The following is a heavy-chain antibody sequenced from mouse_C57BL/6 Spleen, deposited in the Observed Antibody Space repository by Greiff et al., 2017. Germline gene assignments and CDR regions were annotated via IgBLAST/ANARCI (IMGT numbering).Heavy chain of an antibody. J-gene: IGHJ2*01. CDR1: GFTFSDYY. V-gene: IGHV5-16*01. Sequence: EVNVVESEGGLVQPGSSMKLSCTASGFTFSDYYMAWVRQVPEKGLEWVANINYDGSSTYYLDSLKSRFIISRDNAKNILYLQMSSLKSEDTATYYCARGRLTGLFDYWGQGTTLTVSS. CDR3: ARGRLTGLFDY. CDR2: INYDGSST. D-gene: IGHD4-1*01.